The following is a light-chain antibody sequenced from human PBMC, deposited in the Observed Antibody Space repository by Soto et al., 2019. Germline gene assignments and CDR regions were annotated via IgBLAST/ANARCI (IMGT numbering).Light chain of an antibody. CDR1: QSVSSSY. V-gene: IGKV3-20*01. CDR2: GVS. Sequence: EMVLTQSPGTLSLSPGERATLSCRASQSVSSSYLAWYQQKPGQAPRLLIYGVSSRATGIPDRFSGSGSGTDFTLTISRLEPEAFAVYYCQQYGSSPYTFGQGTKLEIK. CDR3: QQYGSSPYT. J-gene: IGKJ2*01.